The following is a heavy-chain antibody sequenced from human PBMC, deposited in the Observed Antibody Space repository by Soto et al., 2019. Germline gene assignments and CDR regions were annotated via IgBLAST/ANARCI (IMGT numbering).Heavy chain of an antibody. J-gene: IGHJ3*02. CDR2: IKQDGSEK. Sequence: GGSLRLSCAPSGFMFGNYWMSWVRQAPGKGLEWVANIKQDGSEKYYVDSVKGRFTISRDNAKNSLYLQMNSLRAEDTAVYYCARVGYAVSTGGAFDIWGQGTMVTVSS. D-gene: IGHD4-17*01. CDR1: GFMFGNYW. V-gene: IGHV3-7*03. CDR3: ARVGYAVSTGGAFDI.